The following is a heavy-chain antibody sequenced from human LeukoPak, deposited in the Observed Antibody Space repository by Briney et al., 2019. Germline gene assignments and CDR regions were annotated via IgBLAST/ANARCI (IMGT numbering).Heavy chain of an antibody. Sequence: SETLSLTCTVSCGSISSGGYYWSWIRQHPGKGLEWIGYIYYSGSTYYNPSLKSRVTISVDTSKNQFSLKLSSVTAADTAVYYCARDGDCSGGSCYWFDPWGQGTLVTVSS. CDR2: IYYSGST. CDR3: ARDGDCSGGSCYWFDP. J-gene: IGHJ5*02. V-gene: IGHV4-31*03. D-gene: IGHD2-15*01. CDR1: CGSISSGGYY.